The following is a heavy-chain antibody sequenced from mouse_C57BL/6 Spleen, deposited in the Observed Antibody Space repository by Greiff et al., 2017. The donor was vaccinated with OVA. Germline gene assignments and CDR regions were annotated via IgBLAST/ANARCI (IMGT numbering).Heavy chain of an antibody. Sequence: QVQLQQPGAELVKPGASVKMSCKASGYTFTSYWITWVKQRPGQGLEWIGDIYPGSGSTNYNEKFKSKATLTVDTSSSTAYMQLSSLTSEDSAVYYCARLSYGSSFYYAMDYWGQGTSVTVSS. CDR3: ARLSYGSSFYYAMDY. CDR1: GYTFTSYW. CDR2: IYPGSGST. D-gene: IGHD1-1*01. V-gene: IGHV1-55*01. J-gene: IGHJ4*01.